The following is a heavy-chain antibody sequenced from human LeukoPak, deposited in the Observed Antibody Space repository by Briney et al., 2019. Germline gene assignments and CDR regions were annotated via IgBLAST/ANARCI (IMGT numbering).Heavy chain of an antibody. CDR3: ASSSIYYYDSSGYSFDI. CDR1: GFTFSSYW. V-gene: IGHV3-7*01. J-gene: IGHJ3*02. Sequence: PGGSLRLSCAASGFTFSSYWMSWVRQAPGKGLEWVANIKQDGSEKYYVGSVKGRFTISRDNAKNSLYLQMNSLRAEDTAVYYCASSSIYYYDSSGYSFDIWGQGTMVTVSS. D-gene: IGHD3-22*01. CDR2: IKQDGSEK.